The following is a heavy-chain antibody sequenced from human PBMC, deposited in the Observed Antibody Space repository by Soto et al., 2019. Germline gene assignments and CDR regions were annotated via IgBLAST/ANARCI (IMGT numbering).Heavy chain of an antibody. J-gene: IGHJ3*02. V-gene: IGHV3-23*01. Sequence: GESLKISCAASGFTFSSYAMSWVRQAPGKGLEWVSAISGSGGSTYYADSVKGRFTISRDNSKNTLYLQMNSLRAEDTAVYYCAKDRSWVYDAFDIWGQGTMVTVSS. CDR2: ISGSGGST. D-gene: IGHD6-13*01. CDR3: AKDRSWVYDAFDI. CDR1: GFTFSSYA.